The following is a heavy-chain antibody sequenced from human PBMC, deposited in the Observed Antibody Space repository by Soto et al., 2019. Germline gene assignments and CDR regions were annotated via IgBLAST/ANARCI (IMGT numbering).Heavy chain of an antibody. CDR3: ARDDPPGTVTFDY. Sequence: AVKVSCKASGYTFTGYYMHWVRQAPGQGLEWMGWINPNSGGTNYAQKFQGWVTMTRDTSISTAYMELSRLRSDDTAVYYCARDDPPGTVTFDYWGQGTLVTVS. J-gene: IGHJ4*02. V-gene: IGHV1-2*04. D-gene: IGHD4-4*01. CDR1: GYTFTGYY. CDR2: INPNSGGT.